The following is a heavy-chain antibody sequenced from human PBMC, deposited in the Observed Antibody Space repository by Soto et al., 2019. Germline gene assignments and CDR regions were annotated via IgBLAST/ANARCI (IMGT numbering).Heavy chain of an antibody. Sequence: QLQLQESGPGLVKPSETLSLTCTVSGGSISSTTYYWGWIRQPPGKGLEWIGSIYYTGSTHYNPALESRVTISVDTSKNQFSLKLSSVTAADTAVYYCARHPTIAELMVYATHYFDHWGQGTLVTVSS. V-gene: IGHV4-39*01. CDR2: IYYTGST. J-gene: IGHJ4*02. CDR3: ARHPTIAELMVYATHYFDH. D-gene: IGHD2-8*01. CDR1: GGSISSTTYY.